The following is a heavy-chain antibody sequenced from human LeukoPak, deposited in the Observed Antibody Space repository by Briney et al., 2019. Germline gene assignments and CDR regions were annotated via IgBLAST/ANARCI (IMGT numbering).Heavy chain of an antibody. V-gene: IGHV4-34*01. CDR1: GGSFSGYY. D-gene: IGHD3-10*01. CDR3: ARGRSVRGLYYFDY. J-gene: IGHJ4*02. CDR2: INHSGST. Sequence: SETLSLTCAVYGGSFSGYYWSWIRQPPGKGLEWIGEINHSGSTNYNPSLKSRVTISVDTSKNQFSLKLSSVTAADTAVNYCARGRSVRGLYYFDYWGQGTLVTVSS.